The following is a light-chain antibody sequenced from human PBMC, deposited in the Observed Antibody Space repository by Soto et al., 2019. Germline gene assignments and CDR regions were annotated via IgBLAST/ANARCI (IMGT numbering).Light chain of an antibody. J-gene: IGKJ1*01. CDR2: AAS. CDR1: HSISSTY. CDR3: HQYAGSPWT. Sequence: EIVLTQSPGTLSLSPGERATFSCRASHSISSTYLAWYQHKPGQAPRLLIYAASSRDTGIPDRFSGSGSGTDFTLTISRLEPEDFAVYYCHQYAGSPWTFGQGTKVEIK. V-gene: IGKV3-20*01.